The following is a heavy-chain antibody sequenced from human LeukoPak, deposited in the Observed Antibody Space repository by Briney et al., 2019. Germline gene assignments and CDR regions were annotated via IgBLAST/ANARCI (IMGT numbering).Heavy chain of an antibody. CDR1: GGSISTTNYY. J-gene: IGHJ5*02. D-gene: IGHD3-3*01. CDR2: IYSSGNT. Sequence: SETLSLTCTVSGGSISTTNYYWGWIRRPPGRDLEWIGSIYSSGNTYYNPSLEGRVTISVDTSKNQLSLKLTSATAADTSVYYCARHSGLRSPFDPWGQGTLVTVSS. V-gene: IGHV4-39*01. CDR3: ARHSGLRSPFDP.